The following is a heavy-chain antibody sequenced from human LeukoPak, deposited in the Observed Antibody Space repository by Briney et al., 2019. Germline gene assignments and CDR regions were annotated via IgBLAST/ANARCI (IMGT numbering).Heavy chain of an antibody. CDR2: ISAYNGNT. J-gene: IGHJ4*02. V-gene: IGHV1-18*01. D-gene: IGHD3-22*01. CDR3: ARGPRVVIPHHTNY. CDR1: GYTFTFYG. Sequence: ASVKVSCKASGYTFTFYGISWVRQAPGQGLEWMGWISAYNGNTKYAQKLQGRVTMTTDTSARTAYMELRSLRSDDTAVYYFARGPRVVIPHHTNYWGQGTLVTVSS.